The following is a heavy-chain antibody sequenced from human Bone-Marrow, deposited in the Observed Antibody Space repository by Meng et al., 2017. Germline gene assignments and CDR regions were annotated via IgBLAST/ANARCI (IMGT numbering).Heavy chain of an antibody. J-gene: IGHJ5*02. D-gene: IGHD1-26*01. V-gene: IGHV3-33*06. Sequence: VALVESGGGVVQPGRSLRLSCAASGFTFSSYGMHWVRQAPGKGLEWVALIWYDGSNKQYADSVKGRFIISRDDSKKTMYLQMNSLRDEDTAVYYCAKGGAVNWFDPWGQGTLVTVSS. CDR3: AKGGAVNWFDP. CDR2: IWYDGSNK. CDR1: GFTFSSYG.